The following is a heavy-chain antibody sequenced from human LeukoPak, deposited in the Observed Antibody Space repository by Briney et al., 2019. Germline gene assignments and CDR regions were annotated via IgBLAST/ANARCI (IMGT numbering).Heavy chain of an antibody. J-gene: IGHJ6*02. Sequence: PGGSLRLSCAASGFTVSSNYMSWVRQAPGKGLEWVSYISSSSSTIYYADSVKGRFTISRDNAKNSLYLQMNSLRAEDTAVYYCAREFLLTYYYGSGSEKNLLYYYYGMDVWGQGTTVTVSS. CDR2: ISSSSSTI. D-gene: IGHD3-10*01. V-gene: IGHV3-48*01. CDR1: GFTVSSNY. CDR3: AREFLLTYYYGSGSEKNLLYYYYGMDV.